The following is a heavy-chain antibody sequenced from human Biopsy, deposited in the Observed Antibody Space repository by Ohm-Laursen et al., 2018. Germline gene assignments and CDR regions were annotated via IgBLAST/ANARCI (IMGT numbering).Heavy chain of an antibody. D-gene: IGHD3-3*01. J-gene: IGHJ5*02. CDR2: ISANGATS. CDR3: AKGGSITIFGVVINNCFDP. CDR1: GFTYTTFA. V-gene: IGHV3-23*01. Sequence: SLRLSYAAPGFTYTTFAMSWVRQAPGKGPEWVSTISANGATSYYADSVKGRFTISRDNSKNTLYLQMNSVRADDTAIYYCAKGGSITIFGVVINNCFDPWGQGTRVTVSS.